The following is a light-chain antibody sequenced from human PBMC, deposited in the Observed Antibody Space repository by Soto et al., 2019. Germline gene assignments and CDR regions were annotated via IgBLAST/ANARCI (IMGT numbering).Light chain of an antibody. Sequence: DSQMTQSPSSLSASCWDRVSFTFRASQSIDTYLTWYQQKPRKAPKFLIYAASSLRSGIPSRFSGGGSGTDFTLTISSLQPEDFATYYCQQSHSTPRLFGQGTKVDIK. J-gene: IGKJ1*01. CDR1: QSIDTY. CDR3: QQSHSTPRL. V-gene: IGKV1-39*01. CDR2: AAS.